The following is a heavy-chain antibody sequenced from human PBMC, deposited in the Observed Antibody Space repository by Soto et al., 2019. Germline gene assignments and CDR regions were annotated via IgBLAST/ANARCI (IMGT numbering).Heavy chain of an antibody. CDR2: ISYDGSNK. CDR3: AKDGQSSSSFDY. V-gene: IGHV3-30*18. D-gene: IGHD6-6*01. J-gene: IGHJ4*02. Sequence: QVQLVESGGGVVQPGRSLRLSCAASGFTFSSYGMHWVRQAPGKGLEWVAVISYDGSNKYYADSVKGRFTISRDNSKNTLYLQMNSLRAEDKAVYYCAKDGQSSSSFDYWGQGTLVTVSS. CDR1: GFTFSSYG.